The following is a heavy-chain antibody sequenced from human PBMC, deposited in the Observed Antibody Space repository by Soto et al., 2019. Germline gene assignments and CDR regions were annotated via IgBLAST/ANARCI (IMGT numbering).Heavy chain of an antibody. D-gene: IGHD6-13*01. CDR1: GGSISSGGYY. Sequence: QVQLQESGPGLVKPSQTLSLTCTVSGGSISSGGYYWSWIRQHPGKGLEWIGYIYYSGSTYYNPSLKSRVTISVDTSKNQFSLKLSSVTAADTAVYYCARERGLIAAAGCNWFDPWGQGTLVTVSS. CDR2: IYYSGST. J-gene: IGHJ5*02. V-gene: IGHV4-31*03. CDR3: ARERGLIAAAGCNWFDP.